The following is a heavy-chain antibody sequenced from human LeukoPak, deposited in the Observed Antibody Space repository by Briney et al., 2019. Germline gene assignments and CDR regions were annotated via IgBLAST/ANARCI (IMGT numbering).Heavy chain of an antibody. CDR1: GFTVSSND. D-gene: IGHD5-24*01. J-gene: IGHJ6*03. CDR2: IYSGGST. CDR3: ARRHQMSHYYYMDV. V-gene: IGHV3-53*01. Sequence: KTGGSLRLSCAASGFTVSSNDMNWVRQAPGKGLEWVSVIYSGGSTYYEDSAKGRFTISRDNSKNTLYLQMNSLRAEDTAVYYCARRHQMSHYYYMDVWGKGTTVTVSS.